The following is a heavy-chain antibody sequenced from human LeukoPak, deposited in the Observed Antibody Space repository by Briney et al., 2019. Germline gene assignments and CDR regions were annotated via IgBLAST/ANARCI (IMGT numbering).Heavy chain of an antibody. CDR3: AKDVSLGYSSSWYGPSYFDY. CDR2: ISGSGGST. V-gene: IGHV3-23*01. CDR1: GFTFSSYG. Sequence: GGSLRLSCAASGFTFSSYGMSWVRQAPGKGLEWVSAISGSGGSTYYADSVKGRFTISRDNSKNTLYLQMNSLRAEDTAVYYCAKDVSLGYSSSWYGPSYFDYWGQGTQVTVSS. J-gene: IGHJ4*02. D-gene: IGHD6-13*01.